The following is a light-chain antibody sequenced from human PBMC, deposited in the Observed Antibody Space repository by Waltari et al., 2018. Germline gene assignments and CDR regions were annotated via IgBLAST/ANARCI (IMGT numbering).Light chain of an antibody. Sequence: QPVVIQAPSLSVYPGGTVTPTLALSPGSLSPTSYPTWYQQTPGQAPRTLVYKANARSSGVPDRFSGSILGNTAALTITGAQADDESDYYCALYMGSGIWVFGGGTRLTVL. V-gene: IGLV8-61*01. CDR2: KAN. CDR3: ALYMGSGIWV. J-gene: IGLJ3*02. CDR1: PGSLSPTSY.